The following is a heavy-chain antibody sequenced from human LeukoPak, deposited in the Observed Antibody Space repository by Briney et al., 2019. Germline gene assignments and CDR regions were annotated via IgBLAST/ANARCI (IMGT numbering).Heavy chain of an antibody. CDR2: IIPIFGTA. D-gene: IGHD2-2*01. CDR1: GGTFSSYA. J-gene: IGHJ4*02. Sequence: ASVKVSCKASGGTFSSYAISWVRQAPGQGLEWMGGIIPIFGTANYAQKFQGRVTITADESTSTAYMELSSLRSEDTAVYYCARDRRVVVPAAPDCWGQGTLVTVSS. CDR3: ARDRRVVVPAAPDC. V-gene: IGHV1-69*13.